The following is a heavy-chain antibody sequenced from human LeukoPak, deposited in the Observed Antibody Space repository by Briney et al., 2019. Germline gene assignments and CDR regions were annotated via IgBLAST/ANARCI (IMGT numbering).Heavy chain of an antibody. Sequence: ASVKVSCKASGYTFTSYGISWVRQAPGQGLEWMGWISAYNGNTNYAQKLQGRVTMTTDTSTSTAYMELRSLRSDDTAVYYCARGETIFGVVIIFYYWGQGTLVTVSS. D-gene: IGHD3-3*01. CDR3: ARGETIFGVVIIFYY. CDR1: GYTFTSYG. J-gene: IGHJ4*02. CDR2: ISAYNGNT. V-gene: IGHV1-18*01.